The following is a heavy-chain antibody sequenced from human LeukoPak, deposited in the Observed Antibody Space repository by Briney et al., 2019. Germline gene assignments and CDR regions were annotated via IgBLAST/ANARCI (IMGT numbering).Heavy chain of an antibody. CDR1: GYTLTELS. CDR2: FDPEDGET. J-gene: IGHJ4*02. CDR3: ATFSITMVRGENRFDY. V-gene: IGHV1-24*01. D-gene: IGHD3-10*01. Sequence: ASVKVSCKVSGYTLTELSMHWVRLAPGKGLEWMGGFDPEDGETIYAQKFQGRVTMTEDTSTDTAYMELSSLRSEDTAVYYCATFSITMVRGENRFDYWGQGTLVTVSS.